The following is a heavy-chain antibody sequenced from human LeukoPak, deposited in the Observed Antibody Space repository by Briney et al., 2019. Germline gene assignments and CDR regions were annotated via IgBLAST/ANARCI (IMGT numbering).Heavy chain of an antibody. D-gene: IGHD3-10*01. J-gene: IGHJ4*02. CDR1: GFTFSSYS. CDR3: VREGGGSGSYLSYFDY. Sequence: GGSLRLSCAASGFTFSSYSMNWVRQAPGKGLEWVSYISSSSSTIYYADSVKGRFTISRDNGKNSLYLQTNRLRDEDTAVYYCVREGGGSGSYLSYFDYWGQGTLVTVSS. V-gene: IGHV3-48*02. CDR2: ISSSSSTI.